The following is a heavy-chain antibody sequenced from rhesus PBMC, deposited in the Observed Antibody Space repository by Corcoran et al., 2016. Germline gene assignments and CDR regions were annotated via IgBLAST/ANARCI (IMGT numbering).Heavy chain of an antibody. CDR1: GGSISSSY. CDR3: ASGVVVLTAPPYY. V-gene: IGHV4S14*01. D-gene: IGHD2-15*01. J-gene: IGHJ4*01. CDR2: IYGSGGGN. Sequence: QLQLQESGPGLVKPSETLSVTCAVSGGSISSSYWSWIRQPPGKGLGWIGSIYGSGGGNYLNPSLKSRVSLSVDTSKNEFSLKLSSVTAADTAVYYCASGVVVLTAPPYYWGQGVLVTVSS.